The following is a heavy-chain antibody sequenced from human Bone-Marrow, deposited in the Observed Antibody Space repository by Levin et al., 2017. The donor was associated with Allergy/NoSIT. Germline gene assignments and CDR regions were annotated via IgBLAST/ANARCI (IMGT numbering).Heavy chain of an antibody. D-gene: IGHD3-10*01. CDR1: GFDFDDHA. Sequence: PGGSLRLSCAASGFDFDDHAMNWVRQAPGKGLEWVAGINWNSDTIGYADSVKGRFTISRDNAKNSLYLQMNSLRVEDTALYYCTRDVGQWQLWVGDDWGQGSLVTVSS. V-gene: IGHV3-9*01. J-gene: IGHJ4*02. CDR3: TRDVGQWQLWVGDD. CDR2: INWNSDTI.